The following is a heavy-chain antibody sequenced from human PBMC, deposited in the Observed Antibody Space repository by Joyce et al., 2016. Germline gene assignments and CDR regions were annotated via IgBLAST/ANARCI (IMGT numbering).Heavy chain of an antibody. CDR3: ARGGTSSDNYFFYTLDV. Sequence: QVLLVQSGATVKRPGSSLRVSCKSSGGAFSNFTVNWVRQAPGQRLEWMGGIIPCFGAAKYAEHFQGRVTLTADLSTRTAYMERSSLTSADTAVYYCARGGTSSDNYFFYTLDVWGPGTTVIVSS. V-gene: IGHV1-69*12. CDR2: IIPCFGAA. D-gene: IGHD1-14*01. J-gene: IGHJ6*02. CDR1: GGAFSNFT.